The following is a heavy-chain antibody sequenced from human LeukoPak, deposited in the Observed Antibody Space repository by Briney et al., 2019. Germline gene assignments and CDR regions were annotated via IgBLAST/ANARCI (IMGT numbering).Heavy chain of an antibody. CDR1: GFTFSSCA. Sequence: PGGSLRLSCAASGFTFSSCAMSWVRQAPGKGLEWVSAISGSGGSTYYADSVKGRFTISRDNSKNTLYLQMDSLRAEDTAVYYCAKVGIRISLIVVVFTTADDWYFDLWGRGTLVTVSS. J-gene: IGHJ2*01. CDR2: ISGSGGST. V-gene: IGHV3-23*01. D-gene: IGHD3-22*01. CDR3: AKVGIRISLIVVVFTTADDWYFDL.